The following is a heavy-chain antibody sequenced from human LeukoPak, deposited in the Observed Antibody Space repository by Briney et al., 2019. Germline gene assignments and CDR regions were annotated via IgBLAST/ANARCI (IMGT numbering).Heavy chain of an antibody. CDR3: ARVIGSYGDSAY. J-gene: IGHJ4*02. CDR2: ISSTSSAI. Sequence: GGSLRLSCAASGFTFSSYSMNWVRQAPGKGLEWVSYISSTSSAIYYADSLKGRFTISRDNAKNSLYLQMNSLRAEDTAVYYCARVIGSYGDSAYWGQGTLVTVSS. CDR1: GFTFSSYS. D-gene: IGHD1-26*01. V-gene: IGHV3-48*04.